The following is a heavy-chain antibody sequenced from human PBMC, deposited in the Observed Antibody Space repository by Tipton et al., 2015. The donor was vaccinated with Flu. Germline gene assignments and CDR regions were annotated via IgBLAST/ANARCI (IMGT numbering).Heavy chain of an antibody. Sequence: TLSLTCTVSGGSINNYFWSWIRQPPGKGLEWIGGISYSGNAYYNPSLKSRVVTSVDTSKNQFSLRLSSVTAADTAVYYCARLSYYDVDLKNFYFEDWGQGTLVTVSS. V-gene: IGHV4-59*05. CDR3: ARLSYYDVDLKNFYFED. D-gene: IGHD3-10*02. CDR1: GGSINNYF. J-gene: IGHJ4*02. CDR2: ISYSGNA.